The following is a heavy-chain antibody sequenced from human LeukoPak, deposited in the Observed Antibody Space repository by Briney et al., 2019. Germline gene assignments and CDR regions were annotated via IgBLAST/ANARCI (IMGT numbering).Heavy chain of an antibody. CDR2: INTGNGNT. Sequence: ASVKVSCKASGYTFTTYVMHWMRQAPGQRLEWMGWINTGNGNTKYSQKFQGRVTITRDTSASTAYMELRSLRSEDTAVYYCAREGYSSNWDYFDYWGQGTLVTVSS. V-gene: IGHV1-3*04. CDR1: GYTFTTYV. D-gene: IGHD6-13*01. CDR3: AREGYSSNWDYFDY. J-gene: IGHJ4*02.